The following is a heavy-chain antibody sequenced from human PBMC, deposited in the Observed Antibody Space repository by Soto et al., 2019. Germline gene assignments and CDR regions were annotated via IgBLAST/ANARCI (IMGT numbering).Heavy chain of an antibody. CDR2: ISRDGFDI. J-gene: IGHJ3*02. CDR1: GFTFSTYA. D-gene: IGHD4-17*01. Sequence: VGSLRVSCADSGFTFSTYAMSWVRQAPGKGLEWVSAISRDGFDIYYADSVKGRFTISRDNSKHMLFLQMNSLRTEDTAVYYCAHPRGYGVLDAYDIWGQGAMVTVSS. V-gene: IGHV3-23*01. CDR3: AHPRGYGVLDAYDI.